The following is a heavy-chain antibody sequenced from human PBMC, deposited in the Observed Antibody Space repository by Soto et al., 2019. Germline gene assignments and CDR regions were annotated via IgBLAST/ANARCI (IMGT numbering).Heavy chain of an antibody. CDR3: GKDIYNFDWLLFDY. CDR2: ISRSGDDT. Sequence: EVQLLESGGGLVQPGGPLRLSWQPPKSPFRNFARGWVPQPPGKGLEWVSGISRSGDDTFYADSVKGRFTIFRDNSKNTLYLQMNSLRAEDTAIYYCGKDIYNFDWLLFDYWGQGTLVTVSS. V-gene: IGHV3-23*01. J-gene: IGHJ4*02. D-gene: IGHD3-9*01. CDR1: KSPFRNFA.